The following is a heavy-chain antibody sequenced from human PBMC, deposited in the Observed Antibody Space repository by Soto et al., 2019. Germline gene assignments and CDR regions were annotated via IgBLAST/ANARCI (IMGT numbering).Heavy chain of an antibody. J-gene: IGHJ4*02. CDR1: GFTFSGSS. D-gene: IGHD6-6*01. Sequence: GGSLRLSCAGSGFTFSGSSMHWVRQAAGNGLEGVGRIRSKGNSYATAYAASVEGGFIISRDDSKNTAYLQMNSLKTEDTAVYYCSRRGTARRDSGIGYWCQGPMVTVSS. V-gene: IGHV3-73*01. CDR3: SRRGTARRDSGIGY. CDR2: IRSKGNSYAT.